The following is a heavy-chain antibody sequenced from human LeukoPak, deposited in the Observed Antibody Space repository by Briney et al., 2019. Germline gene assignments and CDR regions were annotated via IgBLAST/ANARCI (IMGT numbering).Heavy chain of an antibody. CDR3: ARARARVTMVRGVIPGWFDP. V-gene: IGHV4-30-2*01. CDR2: IYHSGST. J-gene: IGHJ5*02. Sequence: SETLSLTCAVSGGSISSGGYSWSWIRQPPGKGLEWIGYIYHSGSTYHNPSLKSRVTISVDRSKNQFSLKLSSVTAADTAVYYCARARARVTMVRGVIPGWFDPWGQGTLVTVSS. D-gene: IGHD3-10*01. CDR1: GGSISSGGYS.